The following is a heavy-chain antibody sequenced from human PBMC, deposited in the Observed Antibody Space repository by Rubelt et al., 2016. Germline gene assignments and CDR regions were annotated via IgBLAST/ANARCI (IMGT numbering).Heavy chain of an antibody. V-gene: IGHV1-46*02. Sequence: QVQLVQSGAEVKKPGASVKVSCKASGYTFNSYYMHWVRQAPGQGLEWMGIINPSGGSKSYAQKFQGRVTMTRETSTSTVYMGLSSRRSEDTAVYYCARVYDSSDTYYFDYWGQGTLVTVSS. J-gene: IGHJ4*02. CDR3: ARVYDSSDTYYFDY. CDR1: GYTFNSYY. CDR2: INPSGGSK. D-gene: IGHD3-22*01.